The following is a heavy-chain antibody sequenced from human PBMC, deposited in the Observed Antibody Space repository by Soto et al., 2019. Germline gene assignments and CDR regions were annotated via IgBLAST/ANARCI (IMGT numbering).Heavy chain of an antibody. Sequence: SETLSLTCTVSGGSISSYYWSWIRLPQGKGLEWIGYIYYSGSTNYNPSLKSRGTISVDTSKSQFSLKLSSVAAADTAVYYCARVWRGAFDIWGQGTMVTVSS. CDR1: GGSISSYY. J-gene: IGHJ3*02. D-gene: IGHD2-21*01. V-gene: IGHV4-59*01. CDR3: ARVWRGAFDI. CDR2: IYYSGST.